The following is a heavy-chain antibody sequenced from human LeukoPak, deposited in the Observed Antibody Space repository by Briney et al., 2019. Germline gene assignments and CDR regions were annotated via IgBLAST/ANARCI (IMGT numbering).Heavy chain of an antibody. V-gene: IGHV3-64*01. D-gene: IGHD3-22*01. Sequence: GGSPRLSCAASGFTFSSYAMHWVRQAPGKGLEYVSAISSNGGSTYYANSVKGRFTISRDNSKNTLYLQMGSLRAEDMAVYYCARDKSDYYDSSGYYYEDFDYWGQGTLVTVSS. CDR1: GFTFSSYA. J-gene: IGHJ4*02. CDR3: ARDKSDYYDSSGYYYEDFDY. CDR2: ISSNGGST.